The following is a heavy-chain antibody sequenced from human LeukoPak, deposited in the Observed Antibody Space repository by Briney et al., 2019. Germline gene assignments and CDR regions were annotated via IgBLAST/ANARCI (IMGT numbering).Heavy chain of an antibody. CDR1: GFTLSSYW. CDR2: INSDGRRT. V-gene: IGHV3-74*01. D-gene: IGHD4-11*01. J-gene: IGHJ6*02. CDR3: AKTTGRADYSSDGGYYGLDV. Sequence: PGGSLRLSSAASGFTLSSYWVHWVRQAPGKGLVWVSRINSDGRRTTYADSVKGRFTISRDNAKNTLYLQMNSLRTEDTAVYYCAKTTGRADYSSDGGYYGLDVWGQGTTVTVSS.